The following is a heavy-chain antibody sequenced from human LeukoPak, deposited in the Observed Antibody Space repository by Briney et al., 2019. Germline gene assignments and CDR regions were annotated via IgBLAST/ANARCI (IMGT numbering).Heavy chain of an antibody. CDR2: ISAYKGNT. CDR1: GYTFTRYG. D-gene: IGHD2-15*01. Sequence: ASVKVSCKASGYTFTRYGISWVRQTPGQGLEWMGWISAYKGNTNYAQKLQGRVTMTTDTSTSTAYIELRSLRSDDTAVYYCARDGYCSGGSCSRGDAFDIWGQGTMGTVSS. CDR3: ARDGYCSGGSCSRGDAFDI. V-gene: IGHV1-18*01. J-gene: IGHJ3*02.